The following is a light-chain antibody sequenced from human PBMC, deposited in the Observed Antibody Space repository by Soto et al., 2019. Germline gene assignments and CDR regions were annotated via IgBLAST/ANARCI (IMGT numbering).Light chain of an antibody. CDR2: GAS. V-gene: IGKV3-20*01. J-gene: IGKJ5*01. Sequence: ENVLTQSPGTLSLSPGERATLFCRASQSVSSSYLAWYQQKRGQPPSLLIFGASNRATGIPDRYSGSGSGTDFTLTISRLEPEDFAVYYCQQYGSSPITFGQGTRLESK. CDR3: QQYGSSPIT. CDR1: QSVSSSY.